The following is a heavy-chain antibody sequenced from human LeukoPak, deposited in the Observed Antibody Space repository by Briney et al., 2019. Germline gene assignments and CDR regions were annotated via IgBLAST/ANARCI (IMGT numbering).Heavy chain of an antibody. J-gene: IGHJ3*02. CDR1: GGSISSSSYY. CDR2: IYYSGST. D-gene: IGHD6-13*01. Sequence: PSETLSLTCTVSGGSISSSSYYWGWIRQPPGKGLEWIGSIYYSGSTYYNPSLKSRVTISVDTSKNQFSLKLSSVTAADTAVYYCASPIVAAVGRGDDAFDIWGQGTMVTVSS. V-gene: IGHV4-39*01. CDR3: ASPIVAAVGRGDDAFDI.